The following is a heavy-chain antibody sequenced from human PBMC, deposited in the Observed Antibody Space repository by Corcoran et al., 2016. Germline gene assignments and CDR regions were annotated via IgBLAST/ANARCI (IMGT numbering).Heavy chain of an antibody. J-gene: IGHJ4*02. CDR3: ARWMDTAMVTGFDY. CDR2: IYHSGST. D-gene: IGHD5-18*01. V-gene: IGHV4-38-2*02. CDR1: GYSISSGYY. Sequence: QVQLQESGPGLVKPSETLSLTCTVSGYSISSGYYWGWIRQPPGKGLEWIGSIYHSGSTYYNPSLKSRVTISVDTSKNQFSLKLSSVTAADTAVYYCARWMDTAMVTGFDYWGQGTLVTVSS.